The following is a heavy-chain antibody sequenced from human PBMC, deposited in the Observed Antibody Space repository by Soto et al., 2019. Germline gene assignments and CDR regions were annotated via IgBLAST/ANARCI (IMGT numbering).Heavy chain of an antibody. V-gene: IGHV3-74*01. D-gene: IGHD6-13*01. CDR3: ASHTLAAFDY. Sequence: SLRLSCAASQFTFSSYWMHWVRQAPGKGLVWVSRINSDGSSTNYADSVKGRFTISRDNAKNTLYLQMNSLRAEDTAVYYCASHTLAAFDYWGQGTLVTAPQ. CDR2: INSDGSST. CDR1: QFTFSSYW. J-gene: IGHJ4*02.